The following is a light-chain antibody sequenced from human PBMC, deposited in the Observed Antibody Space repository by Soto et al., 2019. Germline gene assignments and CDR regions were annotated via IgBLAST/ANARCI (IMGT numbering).Light chain of an antibody. V-gene: IGKV3D-15*01. CDR2: GAT. J-gene: IGKJ4*01. Sequence: MTQSPSSVSASVGDRVTITCRASQGISSWLAWYQQKPGQPPRLLIYGATTRATGIPARFSGSGSGTEFTLTISSLQSEDFAVYYCQQYNNWPLTFGGGTKVDIK. CDR1: QGISSW. CDR3: QQYNNWPLT.